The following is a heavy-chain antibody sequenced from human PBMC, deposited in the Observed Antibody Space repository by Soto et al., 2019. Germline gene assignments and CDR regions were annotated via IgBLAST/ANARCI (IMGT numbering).Heavy chain of an antibody. V-gene: IGHV4-4*07. J-gene: IGHJ4*02. CDR3: ARVTTGSVDY. D-gene: IGHD1-1*01. CDR2: IYTSGST. CDR1: GGSISSYY. Sequence: SAPLSLICTFSGGSISSYYWSWIRQPAGKGLEWIGRIYTSGSTNYNPSLKSRVTMSVDTSKNQFSLKLSSVTAADTAVYYCARVTTGSVDYWGQGTLVTVSS.